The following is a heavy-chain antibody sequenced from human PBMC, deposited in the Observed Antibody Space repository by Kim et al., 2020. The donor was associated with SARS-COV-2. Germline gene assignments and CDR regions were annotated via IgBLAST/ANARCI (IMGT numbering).Heavy chain of an antibody. CDR2: ISAYNGNT. J-gene: IGHJ4*02. Sequence: ASVKVSCKASGYTFTSYGISWVRQAPGQGLDWMGWISAYNGNTNYAQKLQGRVTMTTDTSTSTAYMELRTLRSDDTAVYYCARDRRLVGATNFDYWGQGTLVTVSS. V-gene: IGHV1-18*01. CDR1: GYTFTSYG. CDR3: ARDRRLVGATNFDY. D-gene: IGHD1-26*01.